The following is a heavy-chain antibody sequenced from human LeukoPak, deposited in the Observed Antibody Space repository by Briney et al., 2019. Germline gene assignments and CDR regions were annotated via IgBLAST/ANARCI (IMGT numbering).Heavy chain of an antibody. CDR1: GYTFTSYG. Sequence: ASVKVSCKASGYTFTSYGISWVRQAPGQGLEWMGWISAYNGNTNYAQKLQGRVTMTTDTSTSTAYMELRSLRSDDTAVYYCARDTPQSRPRGGYSDYWGQGTLVTVSS. CDR3: ARDTPQSRPRGGYSDY. D-gene: IGHD2-15*01. J-gene: IGHJ4*02. V-gene: IGHV1-18*01. CDR2: ISAYNGNT.